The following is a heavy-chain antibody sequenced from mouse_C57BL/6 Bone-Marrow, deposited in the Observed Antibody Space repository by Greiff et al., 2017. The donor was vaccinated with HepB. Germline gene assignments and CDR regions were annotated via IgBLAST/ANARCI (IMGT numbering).Heavy chain of an antibody. Sequence: EVQLQQSGPELVKPGASVKMSCKASGYTFTDYNMHWVKQSHGKSLEWIGYINPNNGGTSYNQKFKGKATLTVNKSSSTAYMELRSLTSEDSAVYYCAMRGYYGSSPDYWGQGTTLTVSS. CDR1: GYTFTDYN. V-gene: IGHV1-22*01. CDR2: INPNNGGT. CDR3: AMRGYYGSSPDY. J-gene: IGHJ2*01. D-gene: IGHD1-1*01.